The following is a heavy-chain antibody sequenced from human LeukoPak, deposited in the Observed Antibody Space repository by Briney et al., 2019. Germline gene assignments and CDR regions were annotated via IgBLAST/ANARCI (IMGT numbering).Heavy chain of an antibody. D-gene: IGHD3-10*01. CDR1: GFTFSSYA. J-gene: IGHJ4*02. Sequence: PGGSLRLSCAASGFTFSSYAMSWVRQAPGKGLEWVSAISGSGGSTYYADSVKGRFTISRDNSKNTLYLQMNSLRAEDTAVYYCANPPPPPSLLWLGDVGRFINYGGQGTRAPVSS. V-gene: IGHV3-23*01. CDR2: ISGSGGST. CDR3: ANPPPPPSLLWLGDVGRFINY.